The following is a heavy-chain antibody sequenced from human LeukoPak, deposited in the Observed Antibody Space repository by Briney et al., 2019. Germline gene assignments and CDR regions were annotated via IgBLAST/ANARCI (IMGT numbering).Heavy chain of an antibody. CDR1: GYTFTGYY. D-gene: IGHD1-26*01. CDR3: TRAPAWSGSFYCFDY. V-gene: IGHV1-2*02. CDR2: INPNSGGT. J-gene: IGHJ4*02. Sequence: ASVKVSCKASGYTFTGYYMHWVRQAPGQGLEWMGWINPNSGGTNYAQKFQGRVTMTRNTSINTAYMELSSLRSEDTAVYYCTRAPAWSGSFYCFDYWGQGSLVTVSS.